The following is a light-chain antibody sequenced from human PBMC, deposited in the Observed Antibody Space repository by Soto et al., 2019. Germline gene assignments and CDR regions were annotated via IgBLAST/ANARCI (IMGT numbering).Light chain of an antibody. Sequence: DIQMIQSPSSLSASVRDRVTITGRASQSIRGSLNWYQQKPGKAPELLIYGASTLQSGVPSRFRGSGSGTDYTLTISSLQPEYFATYYCQQASDYPLTFGLGTKVDIK. J-gene: IGKJ1*01. CDR3: QQASDYPLT. V-gene: IGKV1-39*01. CDR1: QSIRGS. CDR2: GAS.